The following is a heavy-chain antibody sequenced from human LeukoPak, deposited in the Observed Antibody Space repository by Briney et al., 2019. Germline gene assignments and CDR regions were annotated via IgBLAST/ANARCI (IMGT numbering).Heavy chain of an antibody. CDR1: GGSISSSSYY. J-gene: IGHJ4*02. CDR2: IYYSGST. Sequence: SETLSLTCTVSGGSISSSSYYWGWIRQPPGKGLEWIGSIYYSGSTYYNPSLKSRVTISVDTSKNQFSLKLSSVTAADTAVYYCARLTYFTGIAAAGTLADYWGQGTLVTVSS. CDR3: ARLTYFTGIAAAGTLADY. D-gene: IGHD6-13*01. V-gene: IGHV4-39*01.